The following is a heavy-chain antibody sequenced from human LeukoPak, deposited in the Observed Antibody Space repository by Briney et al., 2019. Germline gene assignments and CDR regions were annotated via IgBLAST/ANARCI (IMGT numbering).Heavy chain of an antibody. D-gene: IGHD3-3*01. CDR3: ARTKRFWSGYYITHFDY. Sequence: PSETLSLTCTVSSGSVSSGSYYWSWIRQPPGKGLEWIGYIYYSGSTNYNPSLKSRVTISVDTSKNQFSLKLSSVTAADTAVYYCARTKRFWSGYYITHFDYWGQGTLVTVSS. V-gene: IGHV4-61*01. CDR1: SGSVSSGSYY. CDR2: IYYSGST. J-gene: IGHJ4*02.